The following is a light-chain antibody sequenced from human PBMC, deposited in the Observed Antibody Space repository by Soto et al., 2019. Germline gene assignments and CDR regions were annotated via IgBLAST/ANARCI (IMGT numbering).Light chain of an antibody. V-gene: IGLV1-44*01. CDR2: TDN. CDR1: SSNIGSNA. Sequence: QSVLTQPPSASGTPGQRVTISCSGSSSNIGSNAVNWYQQFPGMAPKLLIYTDNQRPSGVPDRFSGSKSGTSASLAISGLQSEDEADYFCAAWDGSLNAYVFGTGTKVTVL. J-gene: IGLJ1*01. CDR3: AAWDGSLNAYV.